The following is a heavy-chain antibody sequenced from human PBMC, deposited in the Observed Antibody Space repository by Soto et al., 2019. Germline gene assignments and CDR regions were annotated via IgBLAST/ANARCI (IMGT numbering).Heavy chain of an antibody. J-gene: IGHJ4*02. CDR3: AKGALRFLEWLSYFDY. Sequence: PGGSLRLSCAASGFRFSDYSMNWVRQAPGKGLEWVSGISWNSGSIGYADSVKGRFTISRDNAKNSLYLQMNSLRAEDTALYYCAKGALRFLEWLSYFDYWGQGTLVTVSS. V-gene: IGHV3-9*01. CDR2: ISWNSGSI. D-gene: IGHD3-3*01. CDR1: GFRFSDYS.